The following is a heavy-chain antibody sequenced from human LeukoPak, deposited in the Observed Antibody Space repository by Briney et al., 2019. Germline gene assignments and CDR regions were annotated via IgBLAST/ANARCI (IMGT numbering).Heavy chain of an antibody. CDR1: GGSISSSSYY. Sequence: SETLSLTCTVSGGSISSSSYYWGWIRQPPGKGLEWIGSIYYSGSTYYNPSLKSRVTISVDTSKNQFSLKLSSVTAADTAVYYCAGGLMGGYPRFDYWGQGNLVTVSS. V-gene: IGHV4-39*01. J-gene: IGHJ4*02. D-gene: IGHD3-22*01. CDR3: AGGLMGGYPRFDY. CDR2: IYYSGST.